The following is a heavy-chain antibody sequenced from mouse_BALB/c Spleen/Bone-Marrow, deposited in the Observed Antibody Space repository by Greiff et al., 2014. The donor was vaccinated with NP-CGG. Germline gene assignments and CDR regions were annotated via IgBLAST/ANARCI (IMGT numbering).Heavy chain of an antibody. Sequence: SLSISCTVSGFSLTSYGVHWVRQPPGKGLEWLGVICADGSKNYNSALMSRLSISKDNSKSQVVLKRNSRQNDDTAMFYWARITTATGYIDDWGQGTSVTVAS. CDR1: GFSLTSYG. J-gene: IGHJ4*01. CDR3: ARITTATGYIDD. V-gene: IGHV2-9*02. CDR2: ICADGSK. D-gene: IGHD1-2*01.